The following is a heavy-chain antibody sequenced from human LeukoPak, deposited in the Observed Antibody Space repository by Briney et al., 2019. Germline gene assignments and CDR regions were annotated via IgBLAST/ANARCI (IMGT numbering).Heavy chain of an antibody. D-gene: IGHD6-13*01. Sequence: GGSLRLSCAASGFTFSTYWMTWFRQAPGKGLVWVSRINSDGSSTSYADSVKGRFTISRDNAKNTLYLQMNSLRAEDTAVYYCARKAAAPYYFDYWGQGTLVTVSS. J-gene: IGHJ4*02. CDR3: ARKAAAPYYFDY. CDR2: INSDGSST. CDR1: GFTFSTYW. V-gene: IGHV3-74*01.